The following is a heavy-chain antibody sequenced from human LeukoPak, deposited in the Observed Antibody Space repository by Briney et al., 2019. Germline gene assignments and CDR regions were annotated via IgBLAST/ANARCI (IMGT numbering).Heavy chain of an antibody. Sequence: SETLSLTCTVSGGSISSYYWSWIRQPPGKGLEWIGYIYYSGSTNYNPSLKSRVTISVDTSKNQFSLKLSSVTAADTAVYYCARVPYYYDSSSPRVFDYWGQGTLVTVSS. CDR2: IYYSGST. J-gene: IGHJ4*02. V-gene: IGHV4-59*01. D-gene: IGHD3-22*01. CDR3: ARVPYYYDSSSPRVFDY. CDR1: GGSISSYY.